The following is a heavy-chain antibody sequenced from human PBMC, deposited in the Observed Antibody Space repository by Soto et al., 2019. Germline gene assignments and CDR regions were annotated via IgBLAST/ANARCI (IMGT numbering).Heavy chain of an antibody. J-gene: IGHJ4*02. Sequence: SETLSLTCTVSGGSISSYYWSWIRQPPGKGLEWIGYIYYSGSTNYNPSLKSRVTISVDTSKNQFSLKLSSVTAADTAVYYCARVSPDSSGYYLIDYWGQETLVTVSS. CDR2: IYYSGST. CDR1: GGSISSYY. V-gene: IGHV4-59*01. CDR3: ARVSPDSSGYYLIDY. D-gene: IGHD3-22*01.